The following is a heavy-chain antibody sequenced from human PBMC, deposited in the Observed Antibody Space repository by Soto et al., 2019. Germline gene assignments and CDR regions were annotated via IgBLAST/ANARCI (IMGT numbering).Heavy chain of an antibody. Sequence: LTLTCAASGFTFSSGAFYWPWQRPPPGQGHDYTRYSYKSRTSYYNPSQKSRPIISLDTTKSQFLQRLSSVTAADTAMYYCARSLSSSSGYFDLWGQGTL. J-gene: IGHJ5*02. CDR2: SYKSRTS. CDR1: GFTFSSGAFY. V-gene: IGHV4-30-4*01. CDR3: ARSLSSSSGYFDL. D-gene: IGHD6-6*01.